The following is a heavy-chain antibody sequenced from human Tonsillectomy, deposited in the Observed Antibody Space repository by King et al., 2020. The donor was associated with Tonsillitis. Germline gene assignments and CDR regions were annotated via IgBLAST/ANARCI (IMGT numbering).Heavy chain of an antibody. J-gene: IGHJ6*02. CDR1: GGSISSGVYS. V-gene: IGHV4-30-4*07. D-gene: IGHD2-15*01. CDR2: IYYSGSI. Sequence: QVQLQESGPGLVKPSQTLSLTCAVSGGSISSGVYSWSWIRQPPGQGLEWIGYIYYSGSIYYNPSLKSRVTISVDTSKNQFSLKLSSVTAADTAVYYCARKVVVAASVRYDMDVWGQGTTVTVSS. CDR3: ARKVVVAASVRYDMDV.